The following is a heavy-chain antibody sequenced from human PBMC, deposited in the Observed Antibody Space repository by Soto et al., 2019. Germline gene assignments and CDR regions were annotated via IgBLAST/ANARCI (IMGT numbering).Heavy chain of an antibody. Sequence: QVQLVQSGAEVKKPGASVRVSCKASGNTFTSHDINWVRQASGQGLEWIGWMNPNSGNTGYAQKFQGRVNMTRNTSIRTAYMELSSLTTEDXXXXXXXXGGGGYCSGXXXXXYWGQG. J-gene: IGHJ4*02. CDR2: MNPNSGNT. CDR3: XXGGGGYCSGXXXXXY. CDR1: GNTFTSHD. V-gene: IGHV1-8*01. D-gene: IGHD2-15*01.